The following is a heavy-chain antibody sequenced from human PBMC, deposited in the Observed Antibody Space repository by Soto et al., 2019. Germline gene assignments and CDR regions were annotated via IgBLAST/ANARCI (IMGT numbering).Heavy chain of an antibody. D-gene: IGHD2-8*02. CDR1: GFIFSDYE. V-gene: IGHV3-48*03. J-gene: IGHJ3*01. CDR2: ISDDGTTI. Sequence: EAELVESGGGLVQPGGSLTLSCAASGFIFSDYEVDWVRQAPGRGPEWISYISDDGTTIYYAASVKGRFTISRDDAKKSLYLHMNNLRVDDTAIYFCVKEYCTGGTCFDAFNLWGQGTVVTVSS. CDR3: VKEYCTGGTCFDAFNL.